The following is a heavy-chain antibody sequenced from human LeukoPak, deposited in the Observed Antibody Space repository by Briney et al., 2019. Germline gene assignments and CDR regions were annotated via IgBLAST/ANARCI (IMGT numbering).Heavy chain of an antibody. J-gene: IGHJ4*02. CDR1: GGSISSYY. Sequence: SETLSLTCTVSGGSISSYYWSWIRQPPGKGLEWIGYIYYSGSTNYNPSLKSRVTISVDTSKNQFSLKLSSVTAADTAVYYCARAVVVPAATLYYFDYWGQGTLVTVSS. CDR3: ARAVVVPAATLYYFDY. V-gene: IGHV4-59*12. D-gene: IGHD2-2*01. CDR2: IYYSGST.